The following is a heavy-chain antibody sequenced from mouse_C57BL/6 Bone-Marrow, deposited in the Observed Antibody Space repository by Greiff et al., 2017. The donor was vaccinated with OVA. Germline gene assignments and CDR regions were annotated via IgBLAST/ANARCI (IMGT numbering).Heavy chain of an antibody. V-gene: IGHV14-4*01. D-gene: IGHD1-3*01. Sequence: VQLQQSGAELVRPGASVKLSCTASGFNIKDDYMHWVKQRPEQGLEWIGWIDPENGDTEYASQFQGKATITADTSSNTAYLQLSRLTSEDTAVYYCTSSGNFAYWGQGTTLTVSA. CDR3: TSSGNFAY. CDR1: GFNIKDDY. CDR2: IDPENGDT. J-gene: IGHJ2*01.